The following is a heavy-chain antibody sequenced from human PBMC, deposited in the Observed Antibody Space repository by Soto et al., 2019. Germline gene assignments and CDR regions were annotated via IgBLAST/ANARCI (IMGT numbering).Heavy chain of an antibody. Sequence: TLSLTCAVYGGSFSGYYWSWIRQPPGKGVEWIGEINHSGSTNYNPSLKSRVTISVDTSKNQFSLKLSSVTAADTAVYYCARDFDSSGYYYDGEGYFDYWGQGTLVTVSS. D-gene: IGHD3-22*01. J-gene: IGHJ4*02. CDR1: GGSFSGYY. CDR2: INHSGST. CDR3: ARDFDSSGYYYDGEGYFDY. V-gene: IGHV4-34*01.